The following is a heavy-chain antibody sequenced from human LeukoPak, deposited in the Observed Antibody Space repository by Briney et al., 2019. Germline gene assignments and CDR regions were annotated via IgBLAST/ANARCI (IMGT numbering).Heavy chain of an antibody. D-gene: IGHD6-13*01. CDR3: ARYHYSSPLRPQYYFDY. CDR1: GGSFSGYY. CDR2: INHSGST. J-gene: IGHJ4*02. Sequence: SETLSLTCAVYGGSFSGYYWSWIRQPPGKGLEWIGEINHSGSTNYNPSLKSRVTISVDTSKNQFSLKLSSVTAADTAVYYCARYHYSSPLRPQYYFDYWGQGTLVTVSS. V-gene: IGHV4-34*01.